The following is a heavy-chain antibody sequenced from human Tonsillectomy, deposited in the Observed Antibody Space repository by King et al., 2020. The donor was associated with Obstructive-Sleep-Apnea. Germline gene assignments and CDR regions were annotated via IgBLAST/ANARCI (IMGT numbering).Heavy chain of an antibody. J-gene: IGHJ6*02. Sequence: TLKESGPALVKPTQTLTLTCTFSGFSLSTSGMCVSWIRQPPGKALEWLARIDWDDDKYYSTSLRTRLTISKDTSKNQVVLTMTNMDPLDTATYFCAXTTYYYASGSYXAHPSGMDVWGQGTTVTVSS. CDR1: GFSLSTSGMC. D-gene: IGHD3-10*01. V-gene: IGHV2-70*11. CDR3: AXTTYYYASGSYXAHPSGMDV. CDR2: IDWDDDK.